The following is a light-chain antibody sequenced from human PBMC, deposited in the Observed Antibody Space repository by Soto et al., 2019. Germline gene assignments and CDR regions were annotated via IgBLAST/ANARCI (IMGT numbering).Light chain of an antibody. J-gene: IGKJ5*01. Sequence: IQMTQSPSSLSASVGDRVTITCRASQRISSYLNWYQQKPGKAPRLLIYAASSLQSGVPSGFSGSGSATDFTLTISSLQPEDFATYYCQQSYSTPFTFGQGTRLEIK. V-gene: IGKV1-39*01. CDR1: QRISSY. CDR3: QQSYSTPFT. CDR2: AAS.